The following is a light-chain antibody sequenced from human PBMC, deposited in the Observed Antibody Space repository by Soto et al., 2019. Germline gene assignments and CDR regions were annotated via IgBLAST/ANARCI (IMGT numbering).Light chain of an antibody. V-gene: IGLV2-14*01. CDR2: DVS. J-gene: IGLJ2*01. Sequence: QSVLTQPASVSGSPGQSITISCTGTSSDVGGYNYVSWYQQHPCKAPKLMIYDVSNRPSGVSNRFSGSKSGNTASLTISGLQAEYEADYYCNSYASSSTLVVFGGGTKVTVL. CDR3: NSYASSSTLVV. CDR1: SSDVGGYNY.